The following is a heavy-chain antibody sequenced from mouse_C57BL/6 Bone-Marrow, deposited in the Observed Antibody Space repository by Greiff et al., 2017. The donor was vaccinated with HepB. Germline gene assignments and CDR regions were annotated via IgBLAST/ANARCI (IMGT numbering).Heavy chain of an antibody. CDR3: ARNWYYDAMDY. J-gene: IGHJ4*01. Sequence: QVQLKESGPGLVQPSQSLSITCTVSGFSLTSYGVHWVRQSPGKGLEWLGVIWSGGSTDYNAAFISRLSIIKDNSKSQVFYNMNSLQADDTAIYYCARNWYYDAMDYWGQGTSVTVSS. V-gene: IGHV2-2*01. CDR1: GFSLTSYG. CDR2: IWSGGST. D-gene: IGHD1-1*02.